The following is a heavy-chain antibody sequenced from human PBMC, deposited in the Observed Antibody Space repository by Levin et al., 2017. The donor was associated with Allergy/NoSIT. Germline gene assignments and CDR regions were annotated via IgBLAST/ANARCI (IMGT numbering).Heavy chain of an antibody. CDR3: ASAPPYSGYDGRDY. V-gene: IGHV3-7*02. D-gene: IGHD5-12*01. CDR2: IKQDGSEK. CDR1: GFTFSSYW. J-gene: IGHJ4*02. Sequence: GGSLRLSCAASGFTFSSYWMSWVRQAPGKGLEWVANIKQDGSEKYYVDSVKGRFTISRDNAKNSLYLQMNSLRAEDTAVYYCASAPPYSGYDGRDYWGQGTLVTVSS.